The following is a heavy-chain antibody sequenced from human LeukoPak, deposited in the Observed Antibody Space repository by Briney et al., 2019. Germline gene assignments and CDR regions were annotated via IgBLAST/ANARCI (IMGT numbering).Heavy chain of an antibody. J-gene: IGHJ4*02. V-gene: IGHV3-74*01. CDR2: IISDGSSA. Sequence: WVRHXPGKGLVWVSRIISDGSSASYADSVKGRFTMSRDNAKNTLHLQMNSLRVEDTAVYYCVRDSNYHPDCWGQGTLVTVSS. CDR3: VRDSNYHPDC. D-gene: IGHD4-11*01.